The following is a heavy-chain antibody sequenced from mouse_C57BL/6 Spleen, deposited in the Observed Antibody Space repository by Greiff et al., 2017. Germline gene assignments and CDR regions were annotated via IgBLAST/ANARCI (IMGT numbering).Heavy chain of an antibody. CDR2: ISSGGSYT. CDR1: GFTFSSYG. Sequence: EVKLMESGGDLVKPGGSLKLSCAASGFTFSSYGMSWVRQTPDKRLEWVATISSGGSYTYYPDSVKGRFTISRDNAKNTLYLQMSSLKSEDTAMYYCASNPENYFDYWGQGTTLTVSS. J-gene: IGHJ2*01. D-gene: IGHD6-1*01. V-gene: IGHV5-6*01. CDR3: ASNPENYFDY.